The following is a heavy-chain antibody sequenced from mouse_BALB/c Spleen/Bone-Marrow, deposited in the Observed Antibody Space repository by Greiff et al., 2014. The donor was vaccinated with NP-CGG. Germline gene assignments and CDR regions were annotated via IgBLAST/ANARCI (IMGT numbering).Heavy chain of an antibody. CDR3: VRDPGFPYAMDY. CDR1: GFSLTSYD. Sequence: VNVVESGPGLVAPSQSLSTTCTVSGFSLTSYDISWIRQPPGKGLEWLGVIWTGGDTNYNSAFMSRLSISKDNSKSQVFLKMNSLQTDGTAIYYCVRDPGFPYAMDYWGQGTSVTVSS. V-gene: IGHV2-9-2*01. CDR2: IWTGGDT. J-gene: IGHJ4*01.